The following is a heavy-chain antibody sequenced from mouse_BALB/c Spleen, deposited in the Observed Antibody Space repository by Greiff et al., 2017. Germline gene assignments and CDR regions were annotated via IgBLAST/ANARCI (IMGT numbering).Heavy chain of an antibody. J-gene: IGHJ4*01. V-gene: IGHV5-12-1*01. CDR2: ISSGGGST. CDR3: ARHHAMDY. Sequence: EVMLVESGGGLVKPGGSLKLSCAASGFAFSSYDMSWVRQTPEKRLEWVAYISSGGGSTYYPDTVKGRFTISRDNAKNTLYLQMSSLKSEDTAMYYCARHHAMDYWGQGTSVTVSS. CDR1: GFAFSSYD.